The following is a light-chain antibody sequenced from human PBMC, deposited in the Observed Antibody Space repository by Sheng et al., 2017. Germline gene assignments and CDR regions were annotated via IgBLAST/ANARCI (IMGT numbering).Light chain of an antibody. CDR3: QQYDTLPFT. CDR1: QSISTF. Sequence: DIQMTQSPSSPSASVGDRVTITCRASQSISTFLNWYQQRPGKAPKLLIYDASDLETGVPSRFSGGGSGTDFTFTISNLQPEDVATYYCQQYDTLPFTFGPGTAVEIK. CDR2: DAS. V-gene: IGKV1-33*01. J-gene: IGKJ3*01.